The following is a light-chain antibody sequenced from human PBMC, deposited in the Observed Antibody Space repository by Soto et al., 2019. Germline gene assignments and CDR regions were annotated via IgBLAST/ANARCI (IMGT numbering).Light chain of an antibody. CDR1: QAISSNS. J-gene: IGKJ2*01. Sequence: EVVLTQSPDIVSVSLGERGNFSCRASQAISSNSLAWYQQRPGQAPRLLIYGVSNRAAGIPDRFSGSGSGTAFPLTISSLDPEDFAVYSCHQYGSWYSFGQGTKLEIK. V-gene: IGKV3-20*01. CDR3: HQYGSWYS. CDR2: GVS.